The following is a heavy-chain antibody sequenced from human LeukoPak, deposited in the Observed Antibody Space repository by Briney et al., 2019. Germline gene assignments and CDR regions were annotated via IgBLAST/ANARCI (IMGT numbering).Heavy chain of an antibody. CDR1: GFTFSSYD. J-gene: IGHJ4*02. CDR3: ARELGDFDY. Sequence: GRSLRLSCAASGFTFSSYDMHWVRQAPGKGLEWVAVISYDGSNKYYADSVKGRFTISRDNSKNTLYLQMNSLRAEDTAVYYCARELGDFDYWGQGTLVTVSS. V-gene: IGHV3-30*04. CDR2: ISYDGSNK.